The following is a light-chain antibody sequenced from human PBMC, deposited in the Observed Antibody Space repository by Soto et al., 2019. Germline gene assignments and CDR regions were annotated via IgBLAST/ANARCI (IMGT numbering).Light chain of an antibody. J-gene: IGKJ1*01. CDR2: GAS. Sequence: EIMVKQSPATLSVSPRERATLSCRASQSVSSNLAWYQQKPGQAPRLLIYGASTRATGIPARFSGSGSGTEFTLTICSLQSEDFAVYYCQQYNNWPRTFCQGAKVDIK. CDR1: QSVSSN. CDR3: QQYNNWPRT. V-gene: IGKV3-15*01.